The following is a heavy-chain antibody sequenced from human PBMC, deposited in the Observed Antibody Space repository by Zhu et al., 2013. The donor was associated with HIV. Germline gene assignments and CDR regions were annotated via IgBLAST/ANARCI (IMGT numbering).Heavy chain of an antibody. Sequence: EVQLVESGGGLIQPGGSLRLSCAASGFTVSSNYMSWVRQAPGKGLEWVSVIYSGGRTDYGDSVKGRFTISRDNSKNMLYLQMNSLRAEDTAVYYCTSLGYYDSSGRDYWGQGTLVTVSS. V-gene: IGHV3-53*01. CDR2: IYSGGRT. J-gene: IGHJ4*02. CDR1: GFTVSSNY. D-gene: IGHD3-22*01. CDR3: TSLGYYDSSGRDY.